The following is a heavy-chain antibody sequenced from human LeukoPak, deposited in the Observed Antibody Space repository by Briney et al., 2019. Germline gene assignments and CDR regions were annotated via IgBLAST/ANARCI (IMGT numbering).Heavy chain of an antibody. CDR2: IIPIFGTA. V-gene: IGHV1-69*05. CDR1: GYTFTSYG. CDR3: ARESMNYYDSSGYTAYDY. Sequence: SVKVSCKASGYTFTSYGISWVRQAPGQGLEWMGGIIPIFGTASYAQKFQGRVTITTDESTSTAYMELSSLRSEDTAVYYCARESMNYYDSSGYTAYDYWGQGTLVTVSS. J-gene: IGHJ4*02. D-gene: IGHD3-22*01.